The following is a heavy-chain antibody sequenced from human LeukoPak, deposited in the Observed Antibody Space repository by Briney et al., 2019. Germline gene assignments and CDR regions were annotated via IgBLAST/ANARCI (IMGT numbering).Heavy chain of an antibody. D-gene: IGHD6-13*01. Sequence: PSETLSLTCTVSGGSISSYYWSWIRQPPGKGLEWIGYVYYSGSTNYNPSLKSRVTISVDTSKIQFSLKLSSVTAADTAVYYCARATPWDSSSWSYYYFDYWGQGTLVTVSS. V-gene: IGHV4-59*01. CDR1: GGSISSYY. CDR2: VYYSGST. J-gene: IGHJ4*02. CDR3: ARATPWDSSSWSYYYFDY.